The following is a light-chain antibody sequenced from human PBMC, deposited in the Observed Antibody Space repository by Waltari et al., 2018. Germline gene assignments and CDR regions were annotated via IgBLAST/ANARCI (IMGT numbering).Light chain of an antibody. CDR1: QTVAKNV. V-gene: IGKV3-20*01. CDR3: QQYGVSPRT. CDR2: GAS. Sequence: EIVLAQSPGTLSLSPGERATLSCRASQTVAKNVVAWYQQRPGQSPRLLFYGASNRDAGVPIRFSGSGSGTDFTLTISRLEPEDFALYFCQQYGVSPRTFGPGTKVEVK. J-gene: IGKJ1*01.